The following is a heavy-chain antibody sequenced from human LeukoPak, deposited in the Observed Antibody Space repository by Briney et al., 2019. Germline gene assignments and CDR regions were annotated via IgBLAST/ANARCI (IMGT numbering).Heavy chain of an antibody. CDR3: ARVRAFSAINS. V-gene: IGHV3-21*06. CDR2: ISSSSTDI. CDR1: GFTFSTDY. Sequence: AGSLRLSCAASGFTFSTDYMNWVREAPGKGLQWVSIISSSSTDIHNADSLKGRFPITRDNADNSLYLQMNSLRAEDTAVYSWARVRAFSAINSWGQGTLVTVSS. J-gene: IGHJ4*02. D-gene: IGHD5-18*01.